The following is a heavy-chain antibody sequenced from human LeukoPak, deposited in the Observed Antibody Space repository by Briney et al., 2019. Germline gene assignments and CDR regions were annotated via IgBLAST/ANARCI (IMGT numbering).Heavy chain of an antibody. CDR1: GFIFRSYR. CDR3: ARGTERVVIQDAVFDI. V-gene: IGHV3-7*01. Sequence: GGSLRLSCAASGFIFRSYRMNWVRQAPGKGLERVANIKQDGSEKYYVDSVKGRFTISRDNAKKSLYLQMNSLRAEDTAVYFCARGTERVVIQDAVFDIWGQGTMVTVSS. CDR2: IKQDGSEK. J-gene: IGHJ3*02. D-gene: IGHD3-3*01.